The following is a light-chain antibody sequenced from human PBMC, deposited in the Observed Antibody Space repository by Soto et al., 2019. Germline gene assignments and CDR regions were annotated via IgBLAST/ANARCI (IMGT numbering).Light chain of an antibody. CDR3: QQYNSYSRT. Sequence: DIQLNQSVSSLSASLGDRGTSTCRASESISAWLAWYQQKPGKAPKLLIYKASSLESGVPSRFSGSGSGTEFTLTISSLQPDDFATYYSQQYNSYSRTFGQGPRWIS. V-gene: IGKV1-5*03. J-gene: IGKJ1*01. CDR2: KAS. CDR1: ESISAW.